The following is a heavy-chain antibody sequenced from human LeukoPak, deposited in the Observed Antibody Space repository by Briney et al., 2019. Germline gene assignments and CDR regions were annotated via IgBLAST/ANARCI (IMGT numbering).Heavy chain of an antibody. CDR2: ISYDGSNK. V-gene: IGHV3-30-3*01. CDR3: ARSSSGYYYTLIDY. Sequence: PGRSLRLSCAASGFTFSSYTMHWVRQAPGKGLEWVAVISYDGSNKYYADSVKGRFTISRDNSKNTLYLQMNSLRPEDTAVYYCARSSSGYYYTLIDYWGQGTLVTVSS. CDR1: GFTFSSYT. J-gene: IGHJ4*02. D-gene: IGHD3-22*01.